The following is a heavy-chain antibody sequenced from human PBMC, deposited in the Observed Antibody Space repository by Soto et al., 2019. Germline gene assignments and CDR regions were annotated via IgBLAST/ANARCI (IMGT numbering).Heavy chain of an antibody. CDR2: ISGSGGST. D-gene: IGHD3-22*01. CDR3: ARGVVDSSGYWDYFDY. Sequence: EVQLLESGGGLVQPGGSLRLSCAASGFTFSSYAMSWVRQAPGKGLEWVSAISGSGGSTYYADSVKGRFTISRDNSKNTLYLQMNSLRAEDTAVYYCARGVVDSSGYWDYFDYWGQGTLVTVSS. CDR1: GFTFSSYA. V-gene: IGHV3-23*01. J-gene: IGHJ4*02.